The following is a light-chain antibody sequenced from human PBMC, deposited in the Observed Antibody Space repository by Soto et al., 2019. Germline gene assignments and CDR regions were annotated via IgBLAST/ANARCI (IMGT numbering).Light chain of an antibody. CDR2: GAS. J-gene: IGKJ1*01. V-gene: IGKV3-15*01. CDR1: QSVSDY. Sequence: ETVMTPSPDTLPLSPGERATLSCRASQSVSDYLTWYQQKPGQGPRLLIYGASTRSTGIPARFSGSGSGTEFTLTISSLQSEDFAVYYCQQYKNWPHTFGQGTQVDIK. CDR3: QQYKNWPHT.